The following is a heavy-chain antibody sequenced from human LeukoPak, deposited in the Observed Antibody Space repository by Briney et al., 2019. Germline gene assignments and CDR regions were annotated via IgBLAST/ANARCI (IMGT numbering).Heavy chain of an antibody. V-gene: IGHV4-34*01. D-gene: IGHD6-6*01. J-gene: IGHJ6*02. CDR3: ARGLRRQLVLGNYYYYGMDV. CDR2: INHSGST. Sequence: KSSETLSLTCAVYGGSFSGYYWSWIRQPPGKGLEWIGEINHSGSTNYNPSLKSRVTISVDTSKNQSSLKLSSVTAADTAVYYCARGLRRQLVLGNYYYYGMDVWGQGTTVTVSS. CDR1: GGSFSGYY.